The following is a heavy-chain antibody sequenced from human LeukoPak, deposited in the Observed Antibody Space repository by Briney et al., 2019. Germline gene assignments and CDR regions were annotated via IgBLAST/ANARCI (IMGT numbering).Heavy chain of an antibody. D-gene: IGHD3-10*01. CDR2: IYWNDDK. J-gene: IGHJ3*02. CDR1: GFSLSTSGVG. V-gene: IGHV2-5*01. CDR3: AHSTPPSLYYPPPRYAFDI. Sequence: SGPTLVIPTQTLTLTCTFSGFSLSTSGVGVGWIRQPPGKAREWLALIYWNDDKRYSPSLKSRLTITKDTSKNQVVLTMTNMDPVDTATYYCAHSTPPSLYYPPPRYAFDIWGQGTMVTVSS.